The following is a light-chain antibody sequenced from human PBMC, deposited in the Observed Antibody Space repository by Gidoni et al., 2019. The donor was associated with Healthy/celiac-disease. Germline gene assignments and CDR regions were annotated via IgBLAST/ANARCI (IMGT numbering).Light chain of an antibody. CDR1: QSISSW. Sequence: DIQMTQSPSTLSASVGDRVTITCRASQSISSWLAWYQQKPGKAPKLLIYKASSLESGVPSRFSGSGSGTEFTLTISSLQPDDFATYYCQQYNSYSPSMCSFXQXTKLXIK. J-gene: IGKJ2*04. CDR3: QQYNSYSPSMCS. CDR2: KAS. V-gene: IGKV1-5*03.